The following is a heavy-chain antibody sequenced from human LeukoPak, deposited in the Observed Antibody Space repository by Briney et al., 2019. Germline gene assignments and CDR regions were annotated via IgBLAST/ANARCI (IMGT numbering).Heavy chain of an antibody. D-gene: IGHD3-10*01. CDR3: ARGSPRSYYYGSGRGPIDY. CDR2: INHSGST. CDR1: GGSFSGYY. J-gene: IGHJ4*02. Sequence: PSETLSLTCAVYGGSFSGYYWSWIRQPPGKGLEWIGEINHSGSTNYNPSLKSRVTISVDTSKNQFSPKLSSVTAADTAVYYCARGSPRSYYYGSGRGPIDYWGQGTLVTVSS. V-gene: IGHV4-34*01.